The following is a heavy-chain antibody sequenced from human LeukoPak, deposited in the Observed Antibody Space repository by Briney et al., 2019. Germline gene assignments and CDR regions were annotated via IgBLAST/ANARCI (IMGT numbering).Heavy chain of an antibody. CDR3: ARVRGSGGSCYDY. CDR2: IYTSGST. J-gene: IGHJ4*02. D-gene: IGHD2-15*01. V-gene: IGHV4-61*02. Sequence: SATLSLTCTVAGGSISSGTYYWSWIRQPAGKGLEWIGRIYTSGSTNYNPSLKSRVTISVDTSKNQFSLKLSSVTAADTAVYYCARVRGSGGSCYDYWGQGTLVTVSS. CDR1: GGSISSGTYY.